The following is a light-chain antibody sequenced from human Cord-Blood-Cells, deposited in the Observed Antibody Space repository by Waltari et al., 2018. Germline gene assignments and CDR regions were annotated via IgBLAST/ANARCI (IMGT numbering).Light chain of an antibody. CDR2: EVS. J-gene: IGLJ1*01. Sequence: QSALTQPPSASGSPGQSVTISCTGTSSDVGGCNYVSWYQQHPGKAPKRMIYEVSKRPSGVPDRFSGSKSGNTASLTVSGLQAEDEADYYCSSYAGSNNYVFGTGTKVTVL. CDR3: SSYAGSNNYV. CDR1: SSDVGGCNY. V-gene: IGLV2-8*01.